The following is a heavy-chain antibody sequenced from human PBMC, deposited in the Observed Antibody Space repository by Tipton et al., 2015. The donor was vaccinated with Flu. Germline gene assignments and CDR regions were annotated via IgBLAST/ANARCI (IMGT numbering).Heavy chain of an antibody. Sequence: LRLSCTVSGGSINSYYWSWIRQPPGKGLEWIGYIYYSGSTNHNPSLKSRVTISVDPSKNQFSLKLSSVTAADTAVYYCARRSDWYDAFDIWGQGAMVTVSS. CDR1: GGSINSYY. J-gene: IGHJ3*02. V-gene: IGHV4-59*08. CDR3: ARRSDWYDAFDI. CDR2: IYYSGST. D-gene: IGHD6-19*01.